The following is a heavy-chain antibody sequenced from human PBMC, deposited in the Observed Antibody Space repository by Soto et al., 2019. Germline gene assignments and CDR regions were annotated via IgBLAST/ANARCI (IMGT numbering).Heavy chain of an antibody. J-gene: IGHJ3*01. CDR3: VRYQGGDFQLLYDLDV. V-gene: IGHV1-69*01. CDR1: GGIFSRHG. CDR2: ILPIFGTS. D-gene: IGHD2-2*02. Sequence: QVQLVQSGAEVKKPASSVKVSCKASGGIFSRHGINWVRQAPGQGLEWMGGILPIFGTSKYAEKFQGRVTINADASTSTVYMHLSSLTSEDTGVYFCVRYQGGDFQLLYDLDVWGQETMVTVSS.